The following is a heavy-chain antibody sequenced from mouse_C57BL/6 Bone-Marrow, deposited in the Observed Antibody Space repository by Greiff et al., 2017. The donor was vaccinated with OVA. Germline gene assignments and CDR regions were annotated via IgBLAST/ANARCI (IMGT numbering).Heavy chain of an antibody. CDR1: GFTFSDFY. CDR2: SRNKANDYTT. V-gene: IGHV7-1*01. CDR3: ARDHNGITGYYAMDY. J-gene: IGHJ4*01. D-gene: IGHD2-1*01. Sequence: EVKLMESGGGLVQSGRSLRLSCATSGFTFSDFYMEWVRHAPGKGLEWIAASRNKANDYTTEYSASVKGRFIVSRDTYQSILYLQMNALRAEDTAIYYCARDHNGITGYYAMDYWGQGTSVTVSS.